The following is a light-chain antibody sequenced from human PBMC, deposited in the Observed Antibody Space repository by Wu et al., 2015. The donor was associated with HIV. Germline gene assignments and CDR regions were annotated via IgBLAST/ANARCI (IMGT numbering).Light chain of an antibody. Sequence: EIVMTQSPATLSVSPGERVTLSCRASQSVNNHLAWYQQKPGQAPSLLMYGASTRATGIPARFSGSGSGTDFTLTISSLQPEDFATYYCQQSYNVPFSFGQGTRLEIK. CDR2: GAS. V-gene: IGKV3-15*01. CDR1: QSVNNH. J-gene: IGKJ2*03. CDR3: QQSYNVPFS.